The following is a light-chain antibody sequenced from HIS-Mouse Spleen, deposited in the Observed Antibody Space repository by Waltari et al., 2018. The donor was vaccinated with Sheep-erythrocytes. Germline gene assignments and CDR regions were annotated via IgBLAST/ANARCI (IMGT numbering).Light chain of an antibody. CDR1: SSDVGRYHL. CDR3: CSYAGSSTPWV. Sequence: QSALTQPASVSGSPGQSSTISCTGTSSDVGRYHLVPWYQQHPGKAPKLMIYEGSKRPSGVSNRFSGSKSGNTASLTISGLQAEDEADYYCCSYAGSSTPWVFGGGTKLTVL. J-gene: IGLJ3*02. V-gene: IGLV2-23*01. CDR2: EGS.